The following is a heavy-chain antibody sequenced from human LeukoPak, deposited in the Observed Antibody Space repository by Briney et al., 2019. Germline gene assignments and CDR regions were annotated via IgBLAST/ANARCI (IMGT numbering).Heavy chain of an antibody. D-gene: IGHD2-2*01. J-gene: IGHJ6*02. Sequence: GGSLRLSCAASGFTFDDYAMHWVRQAPGKGLEWVSGISWNSGSIGYADSVKGRFTISRDNAKDSLYLQMNSLRAEDTALYYCAKDQRDCSSTSCSYYYYYGMDVWGQGTTVTVSS. CDR1: GFTFDDYA. CDR2: ISWNSGSI. CDR3: AKDQRDCSSTSCSYYYYYGMDV. V-gene: IGHV3-9*01.